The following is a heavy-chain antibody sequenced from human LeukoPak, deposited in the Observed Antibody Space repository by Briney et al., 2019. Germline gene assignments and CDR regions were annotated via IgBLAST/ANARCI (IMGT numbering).Heavy chain of an antibody. Sequence: SETLSLTCTVSGGSISSYYWSWIRQPAGKGLEWIGRIYTSRSTNYNPSLKSRVTMSVDTSKNQFSLKLSSVTAADTAVYYCARVGGILTGYYYFDYWGQGTLVTVSS. D-gene: IGHD3-9*01. CDR2: IYTSRST. J-gene: IGHJ4*02. CDR1: GGSISSYY. V-gene: IGHV4-4*07. CDR3: ARVGGILTGYYYFDY.